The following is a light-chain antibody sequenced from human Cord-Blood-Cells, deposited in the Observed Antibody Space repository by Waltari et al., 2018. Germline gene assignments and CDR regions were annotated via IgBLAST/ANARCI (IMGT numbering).Light chain of an antibody. V-gene: IGKV3-20*01. CDR3: QQYGSSLYS. J-gene: IGKJ2*03. CDR1: QSVSSSY. Sequence: LSPGERATLSCRASQSVSSSYLAWYQQKPGQAPRLLIYGASSRATGIPDRFSGSGSGTDFTLTISRLEPEDFAVYYCQQYGSSLYSFGQGTKLEIK. CDR2: GAS.